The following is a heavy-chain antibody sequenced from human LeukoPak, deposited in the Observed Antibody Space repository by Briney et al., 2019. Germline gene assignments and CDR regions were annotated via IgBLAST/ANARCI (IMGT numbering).Heavy chain of an antibody. CDR2: IYTSGST. V-gene: IGHV4-61*02. D-gene: IGHD1-14*01. J-gene: IGHJ4*02. CDR1: GGSISSGTYY. Sequence: PSETLSLTCTVSGGSISSGTYYWSWIRQPAGKGLEWIGRIYTSGSTNYHPSLKSRVTISVDTSKNQFSLKMSSVTAADPPVYYCARDRISRVTGPFFDYWGQGTLVTVSS. CDR3: ARDRISRVTGPFFDY.